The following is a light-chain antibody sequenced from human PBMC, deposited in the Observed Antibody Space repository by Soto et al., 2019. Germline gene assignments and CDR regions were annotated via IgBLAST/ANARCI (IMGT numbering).Light chain of an antibody. CDR2: GAS. J-gene: IGKJ3*01. CDR3: QQYGGSPFT. CDR1: QSFGSSY. Sequence: SVLTQSPGTLSLSPGERATLSCRASQSFGSSYLAWYQQRPGQAPRLLIYGASSRATGIPDRFSGSGSGTDFTLTIDRLEPEDFAVYYCQQYGGSPFTFGPGTKVDIK. V-gene: IGKV3-20*01.